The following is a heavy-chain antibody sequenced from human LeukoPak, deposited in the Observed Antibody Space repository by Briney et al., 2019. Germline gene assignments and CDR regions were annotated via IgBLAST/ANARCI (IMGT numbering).Heavy chain of an antibody. CDR3: ARGRRGGAAANFDY. Sequence: AAVNVTFKGSGYTFTSYGISWVRQAPGKGLEWMGCISVYSGNTNYAEKLKGRVTMTTDTSTSTAYMELRSPRSDDTAVYYCARGRRGGAAANFDYWGQGPLVTVFS. J-gene: IGHJ4*02. V-gene: IGHV1-18*01. D-gene: IGHD6-13*01. CDR1: GYTFTSYG. CDR2: ISVYSGNT.